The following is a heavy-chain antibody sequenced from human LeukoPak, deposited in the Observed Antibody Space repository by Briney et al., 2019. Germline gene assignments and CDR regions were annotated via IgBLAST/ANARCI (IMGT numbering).Heavy chain of an antibody. J-gene: IGHJ4*02. CDR1: GYTFTSYY. CDR2: INPSGGST. Sequence: ASVKVSCKASGYTFTSYYMHWVRQAPGQGLEWMGIINPSGGSTSYAQKFQGRVTMTRDMSTSTVYMELSSLRSEDTAVYYCARDNTGYDYSNYAHFDYWGQGTLVTVSS. V-gene: IGHV1-46*01. CDR3: ARDNTGYDYSNYAHFDY. D-gene: IGHD4-11*01.